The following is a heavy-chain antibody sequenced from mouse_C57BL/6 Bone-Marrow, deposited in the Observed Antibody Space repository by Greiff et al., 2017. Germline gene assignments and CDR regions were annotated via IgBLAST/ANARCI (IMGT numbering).Heavy chain of an antibody. CDR2: ISYDGSN. CDR3: AREGTGTIYFDY. D-gene: IGHD4-1*01. Sequence: EVQLQQSGPGLVKPSQSLSLTCSVTGYSITSGYYWNWIRQFPGNKLEWMGYISYDGSNNYNPSLKNRISITRDTSKNQFFLKLNSVTTEDTATYYCAREGTGTIYFDYWGQGTTLTVSS. V-gene: IGHV3-6*01. J-gene: IGHJ2*01. CDR1: GYSITSGYY.